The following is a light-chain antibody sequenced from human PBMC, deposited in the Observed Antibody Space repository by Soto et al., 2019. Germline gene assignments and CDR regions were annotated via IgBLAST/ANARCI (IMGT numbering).Light chain of an antibody. V-gene: IGLV2-8*01. J-gene: IGLJ2*01. Sequence: QSALTQPPSASGSPGQSVTISCTGSSSDVGGYNYVSWYQQHPGKAPKLMIYEVSKRPSGVPDRLSGSKSGNTASLTVSGPQAEDEAAYYCSSYGGSNTVVFGGGTKLTVL. CDR1: SSDVGGYNY. CDR3: SSYGGSNTVV. CDR2: EVS.